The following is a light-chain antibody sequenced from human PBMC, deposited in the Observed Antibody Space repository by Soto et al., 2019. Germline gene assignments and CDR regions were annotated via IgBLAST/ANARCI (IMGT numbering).Light chain of an antibody. Sequence: QSALTQPASVSGSPGQSITISCTGTSSDVGGYNYVSWYQHYPGKAPKLIIYEVSNRPSGVSTRFSGSKSGDTASLTISGLQAEGEADYYCSSYSRHSIPVFGGGTKLTVL. V-gene: IGLV2-14*01. J-gene: IGLJ2*01. CDR2: EVS. CDR3: SSYSRHSIPV. CDR1: SSDVGGYNY.